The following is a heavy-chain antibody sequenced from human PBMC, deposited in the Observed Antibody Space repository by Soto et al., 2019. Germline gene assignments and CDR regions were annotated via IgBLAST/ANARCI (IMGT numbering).Heavy chain of an antibody. CDR3: ARDEGAYCSHLFY. J-gene: IGHJ1*01. V-gene: IGHV1-69*06. CDR1: GATFSSYA. D-gene: IGHD2-21*01. CDR2: IIPFFGTP. Sequence: QVLLVQSGAEVKKPGSSVKVSCKLSGATFSSYAMSWVRQAPGQGLEWIGGIIPFFGTPNYAQKFQGRVTITADTSTATSYMELSSLRSDDTAVYYCARDEGAYCSHLFYWGQGTLVTVSS.